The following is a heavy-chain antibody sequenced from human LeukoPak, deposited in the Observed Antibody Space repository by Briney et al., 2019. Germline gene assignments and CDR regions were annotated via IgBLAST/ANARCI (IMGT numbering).Heavy chain of an antibody. Sequence: PGGSLRLSCAASGFTFSSYWMSWVRQAPGKGLEWVSAISGSGGSTYYADSVKGRFTISRDNSKNTLYLQMNSLRAEDTAVYYCAKDKRLVVPAAILFDYWGQGTLVTVSS. D-gene: IGHD2-2*01. J-gene: IGHJ4*02. CDR2: ISGSGGST. CDR1: GFTFSSYW. CDR3: AKDKRLVVPAAILFDY. V-gene: IGHV3-23*01.